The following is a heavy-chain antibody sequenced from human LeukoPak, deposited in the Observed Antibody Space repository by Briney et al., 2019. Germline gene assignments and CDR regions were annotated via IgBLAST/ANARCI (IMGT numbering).Heavy chain of an antibody. D-gene: IGHD6-19*01. J-gene: IGHJ4*02. V-gene: IGHV3-7*01. CDR1: GFSFSNHY. Sequence: GGSLRLSCAASGFSFSNHYMRWIRQAPGKGLEWVANINEDGSNKWHLGSVKGRFTVSRDNARNALYLQMNSLGVEDTAVYYCTRVIVAVPGYFDYFDFWGQGALVTVSS. CDR2: INEDGSNK. CDR3: TRVIVAVPGYFDYFDF.